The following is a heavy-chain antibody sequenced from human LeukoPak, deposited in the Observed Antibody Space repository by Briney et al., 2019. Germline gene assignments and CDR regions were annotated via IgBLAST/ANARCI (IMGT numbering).Heavy chain of an antibody. Sequence: PGGSLRLSCAASGFTFSSHSMNWVRQAPGKGLEWVSSISSSSIYINYADSLKGRFTISRDNAKNSLYLQMNSLRAEDTAVYYCARGLSSRNDAFDIWGQGTMVTVSS. V-gene: IGHV3-21*01. J-gene: IGHJ3*02. CDR2: ISSSSIYI. CDR3: ARGLSSRNDAFDI. D-gene: IGHD6-13*01. CDR1: GFTFSSHS.